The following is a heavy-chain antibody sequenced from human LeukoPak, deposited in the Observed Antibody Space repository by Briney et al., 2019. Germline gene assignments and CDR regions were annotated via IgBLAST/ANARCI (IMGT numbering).Heavy chain of an antibody. CDR2: ISAYNGNT. D-gene: IGHD3-16*01. Sequence: ASVKVSCKASGYTFTSYGISWVRQAPGQGLEWMGWISAYNGNTNYAQKLQGRVTMTTDTSTSTAYMELRSLRCDHTAVYYCAGFLGGGESFDYWGQGTLVTVSS. CDR1: GYTFTSYG. V-gene: IGHV1-18*01. CDR3: AGFLGGGESFDY. J-gene: IGHJ4*02.